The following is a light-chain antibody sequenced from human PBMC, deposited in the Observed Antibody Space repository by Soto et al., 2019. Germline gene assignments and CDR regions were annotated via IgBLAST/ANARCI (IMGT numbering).Light chain of an antibody. CDR3: QQYDNWPSLT. CDR1: QSVSSN. J-gene: IGKJ4*01. Sequence: EIVMTQSPATLSVSPGERATLSCRASQSVSSNLAWYQQTPGQAPRLLIYGASTRATGIPARFSGSGSGTEFTLTIRGLQSEDLAVYYGQQYDNWPSLTFGGGTKVEIK. V-gene: IGKV3-15*01. CDR2: GAS.